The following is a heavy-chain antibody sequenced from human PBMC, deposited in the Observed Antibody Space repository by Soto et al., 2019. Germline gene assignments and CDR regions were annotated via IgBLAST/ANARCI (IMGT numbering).Heavy chain of an antibody. V-gene: IGHV4-39*01. CDR2: IYYSGST. CDR3: AVRDGSNFPLYYFDY. CDR1: GGSISSSSYY. J-gene: IGHJ4*02. Sequence: QLQLQESGPGLVKPSETLSLTCTVSGGSISSSSYYWGWIRQPPGKGLEWIGSIYYSGSTYYNPSLKSRVTISVDTSKNQFSLKLSSVTAADTAVYYCAVRDGSNFPLYYFDYWGQGTLVTVSS. D-gene: IGHD6-13*01.